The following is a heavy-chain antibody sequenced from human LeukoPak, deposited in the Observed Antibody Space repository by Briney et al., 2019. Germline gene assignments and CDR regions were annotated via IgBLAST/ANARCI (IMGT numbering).Heavy chain of an antibody. D-gene: IGHD3-9*01. V-gene: IGHV4-30-4*01. CDR3: ARNDILSGYYNAGNAFDI. J-gene: IGHJ3*02. CDR2: IYYSEST. Sequence: SETLSLTCTVSGGSISSGEYYWSWVRQPPGKGLEWIGYIYYSESTYYNPSLKSPVTISGDTSKNQFSLKLSSVTAADTAVYYCARNDILSGYYNAGNAFDIWGQGTMVTVSS. CDR1: GGSISSGEYY.